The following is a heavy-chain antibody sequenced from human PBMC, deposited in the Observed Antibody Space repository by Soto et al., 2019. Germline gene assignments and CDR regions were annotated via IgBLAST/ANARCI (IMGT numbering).Heavy chain of an antibody. J-gene: IGHJ4*02. CDR1: GGSISSNY. V-gene: IGHV4-59*01. CDR2: VYNSGST. Sequence: SETLSLTCTVSGGSISSNYWTWIRQPPGKGLEWIGYVYNSGSTNYNPSLKSRVTISEDTSKSQFSLKVNSMTAADTAVYYCARYRREAVAGYTLYNWGQGILVTVSS. CDR3: ARYRREAVAGYTLYN. D-gene: IGHD6-13*01.